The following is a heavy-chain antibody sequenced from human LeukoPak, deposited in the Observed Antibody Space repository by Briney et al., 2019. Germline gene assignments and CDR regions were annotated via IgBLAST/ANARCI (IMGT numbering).Heavy chain of an antibody. Sequence: ASVKVSCKASGYTFTGYYMHWVRQAPGQGLEWMGWINPNSGGTNYAQKFQGRVTMTRDTSISTAYMELSRLRSDDTAVYYCARALYCSSTSCYHASQHWGRAPWSPSPQ. J-gene: IGHJ1*01. V-gene: IGHV1-2*02. CDR1: GYTFTGYY. CDR2: INPNSGGT. D-gene: IGHD2-2*01. CDR3: ARALYCSSTSCYHASQH.